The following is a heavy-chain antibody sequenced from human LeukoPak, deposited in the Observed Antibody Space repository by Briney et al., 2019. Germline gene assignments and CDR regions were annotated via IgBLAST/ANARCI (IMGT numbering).Heavy chain of an antibody. Sequence: GGSLRLSCAASGFTFSSYWMHWVRQAPGKGLVWISRINSDGSSTSYADSVKGRFTISRDNAKNTLYLQMNSLRAEDTAVYYCARGRDDYGDYPEFWGQGTLVTVSS. CDR1: GFTFSSYW. CDR2: INSDGSST. D-gene: IGHD4-17*01. J-gene: IGHJ4*02. V-gene: IGHV3-74*01. CDR3: ARGRDDYGDYPEF.